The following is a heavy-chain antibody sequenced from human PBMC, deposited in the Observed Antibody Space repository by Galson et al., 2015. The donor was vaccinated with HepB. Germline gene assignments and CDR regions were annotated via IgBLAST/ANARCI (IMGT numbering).Heavy chain of an antibody. CDR3: ARFMYGDYVNYFDP. CDR2: IYWDDDK. J-gene: IGHJ5*02. Sequence: ALVKPTQTLTLACTFSGFSLNVRGVGVGWIRQPPGKALEWLGNIYWDDDKRYSPSLENRLTITKDTSKNQVVLTMTNLDPVDTATYYCARFMYGDYVNYFDPWGQGTLGTVSS. CDR1: GFSLNVRGVG. D-gene: IGHD4-17*01. V-gene: IGHV2-5*02.